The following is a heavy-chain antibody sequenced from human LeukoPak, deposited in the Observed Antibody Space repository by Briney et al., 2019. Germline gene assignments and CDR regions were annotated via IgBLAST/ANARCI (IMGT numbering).Heavy chain of an antibody. V-gene: IGHV4-34*01. Sequence: PSETLSLTCAVYGGSFRGYYWSWIRQPPGKGLEWIGEINHSGSTNYNPSLKSRVTISVDTSKNQFSLKLSSVTAADTAVYYCARDNWVLDYWGQGTLVTVSS. CDR2: INHSGST. J-gene: IGHJ4*02. D-gene: IGHD1-20*01. CDR3: ARDNWVLDY. CDR1: GGSFRGYY.